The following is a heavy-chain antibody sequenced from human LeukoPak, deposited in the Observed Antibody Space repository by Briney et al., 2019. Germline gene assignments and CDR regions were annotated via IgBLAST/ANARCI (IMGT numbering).Heavy chain of an antibody. CDR2: INPNSGGT. D-gene: IGHD5-18*01. J-gene: IGHJ4*02. CDR3: ATLRGYSYGYYFDY. V-gene: IGHV1-2*02. Sequence: ASVKVSCKASGYTFTSYGISWVRQAPGQGLEWMGWINPNSGGTNYAQKFQGRVTMTRDTSISTAYMELSRLRSDDTAVYYCATLRGYSYGYYFDYWGQGTLVTVSS. CDR1: GYTFTSYG.